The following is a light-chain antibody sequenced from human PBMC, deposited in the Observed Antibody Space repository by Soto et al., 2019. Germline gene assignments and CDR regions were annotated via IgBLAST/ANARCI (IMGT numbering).Light chain of an antibody. V-gene: IGLV2-8*01. CDR2: EVT. Sequence: QSALTQPPSASGSPGQSVTISCTGTSSDVGGYNYVSWYQQHPGKAPKLMIYEVTKRPSAVPDRFSGSKSGNTASLTVSGLQAEDEADYYCSSYAGSNNVFGTGTQLTVL. CDR3: SSYAGSNNV. CDR1: SSDVGGYNY. J-gene: IGLJ1*01.